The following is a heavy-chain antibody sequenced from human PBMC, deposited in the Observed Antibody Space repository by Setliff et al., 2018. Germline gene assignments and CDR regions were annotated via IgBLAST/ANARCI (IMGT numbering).Heavy chain of an antibody. CDR3: ARGRYNFWSGFDY. D-gene: IGHD3-3*01. CDR2: MNPNSGNT. Sequence: ASVKVSCKASGYTLTSYDINWVRQATGQGLEWMGWMNPNSGNTGYAQKFQGRVTITADESTSTAYMELSSLRSEDTAVYYCARGRYNFWSGFDYWGQGTLVTVSS. CDR1: GYTLTSYD. V-gene: IGHV1-8*01. J-gene: IGHJ4*02.